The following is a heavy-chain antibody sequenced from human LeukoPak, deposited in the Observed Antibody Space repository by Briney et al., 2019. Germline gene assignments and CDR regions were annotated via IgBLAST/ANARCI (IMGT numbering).Heavy chain of an antibody. Sequence: ASVKVSCKASRYTFTSYYMHWVRQAPGQGLEWMGIINPGGGSTSYAQKFQGRVTMTRDTSTSTVYMELSSLRSDDTAVYYCARDSGSYYGKIPGDYFDYWGQGTLVTVSS. CDR1: RYTFTSYY. D-gene: IGHD1-26*01. CDR2: INPGGGST. V-gene: IGHV1-46*01. J-gene: IGHJ4*02. CDR3: ARDSGSYYGKIPGDYFDY.